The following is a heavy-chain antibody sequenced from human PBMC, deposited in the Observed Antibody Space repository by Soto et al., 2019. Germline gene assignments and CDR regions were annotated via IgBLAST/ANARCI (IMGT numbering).Heavy chain of an antibody. CDR1: GFTFSSYA. Sequence: QVQLVESGGGVVQPGRSLRLSCAASGFTFSSYAMHWVRQAPGKGLEWVAVISYDGSNKYYADSVKGRFTISRDNSKNTLYLQMNSLRAEDTAVYYCARDERRYNYGPIDYWGQGTLVTVSS. J-gene: IGHJ4*02. CDR2: ISYDGSNK. V-gene: IGHV3-30-3*01. CDR3: ARDERRYNYGPIDY. D-gene: IGHD5-18*01.